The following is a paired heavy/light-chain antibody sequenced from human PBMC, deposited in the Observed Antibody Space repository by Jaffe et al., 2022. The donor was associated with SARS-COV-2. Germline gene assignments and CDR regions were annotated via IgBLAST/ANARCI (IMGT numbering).Heavy chain of an antibody. CDR1: GASISSDY. V-gene: IGHV4-59*01. Sequence: QVQLQESGPGLVKPSETLSLTCTVSGASISSDYWAWIRQPPGKGLEWIAYIYYSGTALYSPSLKSRVSISRDTSKNQISLSLSSVTAADTAMYYCARLTGYGAPFDYWGQGTLVTVSS. D-gene: IGHD5-12*01. J-gene: IGHJ4*02. CDR2: IYYSGTA. CDR3: ARLTGYGAPFDY.
Light chain of an antibody. V-gene: IGLV3-21*04. CDR2: YDR. CDR3: QVWGTDSDHVV. Sequence: SYVLTQPPSVSVAPGKTASITCGGDNFGTKSVHWYQQKPGQAPVVVIYYDRDRPSGIPERFSGSKSGNTATLTIYRVEAGDEADYYCQVWGTDSDHVVFGGGTKLTVL. CDR1: NFGTKS. J-gene: IGLJ3*02.